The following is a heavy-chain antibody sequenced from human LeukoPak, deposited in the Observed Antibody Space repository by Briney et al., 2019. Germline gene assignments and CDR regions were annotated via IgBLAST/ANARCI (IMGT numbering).Heavy chain of an antibody. Sequence: GGSLRLSCAASGFTFSSYSMNWVRQAPGKGLEWVSYISSSSSTIYYADSVKGRFTISRDNAKNSLYLQMNSLRAEDTAVYYCAGVYYGRFVGFDYWGQGTLVTVSS. D-gene: IGHD3-10*01. CDR3: AGVYYGRFVGFDY. J-gene: IGHJ4*02. CDR2: ISSSSSTI. CDR1: GFTFSSYS. V-gene: IGHV3-48*01.